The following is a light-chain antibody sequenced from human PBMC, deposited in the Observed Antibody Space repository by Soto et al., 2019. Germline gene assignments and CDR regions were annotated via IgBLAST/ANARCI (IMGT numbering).Light chain of an antibody. V-gene: IGKV1-5*03. CDR1: QSIANW. Sequence: DIEMTQSPSTLSASVGDRVTITCRASQSIANWLDWYQQKPGKAPKLLIYKASSLESGVPSRFSGSGSGTEFTLVISSVQPDDSATYYCLQHQSYLGTFGQGTKLEIK. CDR2: KAS. CDR3: LQHQSYLGT. J-gene: IGKJ1*01.